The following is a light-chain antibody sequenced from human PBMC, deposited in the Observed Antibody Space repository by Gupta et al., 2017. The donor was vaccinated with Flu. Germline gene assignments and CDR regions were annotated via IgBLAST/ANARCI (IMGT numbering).Light chain of an antibody. V-gene: IGKV1-5*03. CDR3: QQYHRNPGT. CDR2: KAS. Sequence: PSTLSASVGDRVTITCRASQSINRWLAWYQQKPGNAPKLLIYKASNLQSGVPSRFSGSGSGTEFTLTINSLQPQDFATYYCQQYHRNPGTFGEGTKVEI. CDR1: QSINRW. J-gene: IGKJ4*02.